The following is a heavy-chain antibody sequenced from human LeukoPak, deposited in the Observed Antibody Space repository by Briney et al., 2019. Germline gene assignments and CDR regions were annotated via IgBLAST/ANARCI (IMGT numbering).Heavy chain of an antibody. V-gene: IGHV3-7*01. CDR1: GFTFISSW. Sequence: RGSLRLSCAASGFTFISSWMSWVRHAPGKGREWVANIKLDGGATYYVDCVKGRFTISRDNAKNSLYLQMNSLRAEDTGVYYCARESFYGSGPQLGLFDLWGQGTMVTVSS. D-gene: IGHD3-10*01. CDR3: ARESFYGSGPQLGLFDL. J-gene: IGHJ5*02. CDR2: IKLDGGAT.